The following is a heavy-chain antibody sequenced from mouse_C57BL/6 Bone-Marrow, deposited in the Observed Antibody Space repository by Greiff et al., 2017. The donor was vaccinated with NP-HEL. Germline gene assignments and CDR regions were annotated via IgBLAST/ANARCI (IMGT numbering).Heavy chain of an antibody. D-gene: IGHD2-3*01. Sequence: EVHLVESGPGLVKPSQSLSLTCSVTGYSITSGYYWNWIRQFPGNKLEWMGYISYDGSNNYNPSLKNRISITRDTSKNQFFLKLNSVTTEDTATYYCANIYDGYLYYFDYWGQGTTLTVSS. CDR3: ANIYDGYLYYFDY. CDR2: ISYDGSN. J-gene: IGHJ2*01. V-gene: IGHV3-6*01. CDR1: GYSITSGYY.